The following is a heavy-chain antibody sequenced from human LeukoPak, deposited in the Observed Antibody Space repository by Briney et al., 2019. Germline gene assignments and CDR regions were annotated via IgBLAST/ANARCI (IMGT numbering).Heavy chain of an antibody. J-gene: IGHJ6*03. CDR2: IIPIFGTA. V-gene: IGHV1-69*06. Sequence: GASVKVSCKASGGTFSSYAISWVRQAPGQGLEWMGGIIPIFGTANYAQKFQGRVTITADKSTSTAYMELSSLRSEDTAVYYCASPRSRSSWYNYYYYYMDVWGKGTTVTVSS. CDR1: GGTFSSYA. CDR3: ASPRSRSSWYNYYYYYMDV. D-gene: IGHD6-13*01.